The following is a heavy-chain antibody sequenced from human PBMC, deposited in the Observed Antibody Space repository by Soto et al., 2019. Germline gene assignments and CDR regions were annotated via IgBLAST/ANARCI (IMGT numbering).Heavy chain of an antibody. CDR1: GFTFSSYA. V-gene: IGHV3-23*01. D-gene: IGHD6-19*01. J-gene: IGHJ6*02. CDR2: ISGSGGST. Sequence: SLRLSCAASGFTFSSYAMSWVRQAPGKGLEWVSAISGSGGSTYYADSVKGRFTISRDNSKNTLYLQMNSLRAEDAAVYYCAKDGGVQQWLSYGMDVWGQGTMVTVSS. CDR3: AKDGGVQQWLSYGMDV.